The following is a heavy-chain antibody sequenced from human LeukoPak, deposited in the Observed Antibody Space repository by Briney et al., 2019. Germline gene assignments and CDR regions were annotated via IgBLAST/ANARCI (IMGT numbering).Heavy chain of an antibody. Sequence: GASVKVSCKASGYSFTGYYIQWVRQAPGQGLEWMGWINPKSGGTNYAQKFQGRVTMTSDTSISTVYMELITLTFDDTAVFYCARDMIQGVMGYWGQGTLVTVSS. CDR1: GYSFTGYY. D-gene: IGHD3-10*01. V-gene: IGHV1-2*02. J-gene: IGHJ4*02. CDR2: INPKSGGT. CDR3: ARDMIQGVMGY.